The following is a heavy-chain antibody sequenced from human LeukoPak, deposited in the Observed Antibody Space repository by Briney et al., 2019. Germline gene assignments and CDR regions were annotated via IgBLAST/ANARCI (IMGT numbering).Heavy chain of an antibody. CDR1: GDSVSGNRTT. CDR3: ARRLTQYDCFDP. J-gene: IGHJ5*02. V-gene: IGHV6-1*01. CDR2: IYFRSKWVA. Sequence: SQTLSLTCAISGDSVSGNRTTWNWLRQSPSRGLEWLGRIYFRSKWVADYAVSLKGRIITNPDTPRNQFSLLLNSVTPEDTAVYYCARRLTQYDCFDPWGQGILVTVSS. D-gene: IGHD2-2*01.